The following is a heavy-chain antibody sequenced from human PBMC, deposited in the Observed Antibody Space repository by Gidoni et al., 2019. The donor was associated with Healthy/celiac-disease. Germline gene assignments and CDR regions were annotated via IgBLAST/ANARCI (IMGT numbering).Heavy chain of an antibody. CDR2: ISYDGSTK. CDR1: GFTFSSYA. Sequence: QVQLVESGGGVVPPGRSLRLSCAASGFTFSSYAMHWVRQAPGKGLEWVAVISYDGSTKYYADSVKGRFTITRDNSKNTLYLQMNSLRAEDTAVYYCARDEQTGYDSSGYLEWGQGTLVTVSS. CDR3: ARDEQTGYDSSGYLE. V-gene: IGHV3-30*04. D-gene: IGHD3-22*01. J-gene: IGHJ4*02.